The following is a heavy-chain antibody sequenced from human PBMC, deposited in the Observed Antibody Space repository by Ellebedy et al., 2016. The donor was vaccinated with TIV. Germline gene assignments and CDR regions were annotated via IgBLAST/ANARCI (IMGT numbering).Heavy chain of an antibody. D-gene: IGHD5-12*01. CDR3: ANLPPDIVPRTFVY. CDR2: TPYDGSHQ. Sequence: GGSLRLSCAASGFTFSSYAIHWVRQAPGKGLEWVAVTPYDGSHQFYADSVKGRFTIPRDNSKDRLYLQMNRLRAEDTAVYYWANLPPDIVPRTFVYWGQGTLVTVSS. CDR1: GFTFSSYA. J-gene: IGHJ4*02. V-gene: IGHV3-30*18.